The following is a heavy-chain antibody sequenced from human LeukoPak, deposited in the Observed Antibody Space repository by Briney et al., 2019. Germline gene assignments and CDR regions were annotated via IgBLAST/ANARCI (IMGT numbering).Heavy chain of an antibody. V-gene: IGHV3-48*02. J-gene: IGHJ4*02. Sequence: GGALRLSCAASGFTFNSYSINWVRQAPGKGLEGVSYISTSSSTIYSADSVKGRFTISRDNAKNSLYLQMNSLRDEDTAVYYCARDSPDGSYFDFWGQGTLVTVSS. CDR1: GFTFNSYS. CDR2: ISTSSSTI. D-gene: IGHD1-14*01. CDR3: ARDSPDGSYFDF.